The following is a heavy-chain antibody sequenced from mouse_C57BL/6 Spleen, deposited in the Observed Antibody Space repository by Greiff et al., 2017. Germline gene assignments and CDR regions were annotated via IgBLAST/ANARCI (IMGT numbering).Heavy chain of an antibody. V-gene: IGHV5-4*03. Sequence: EVMLVESGGGLVKPGGSLKLSCAASGFTFSSYAMSWVRQTPEKRLEWVATISDGGSYTYYPDNVKGRFTISRDNAKTNLYLQMSHLKSEDTAMYYCARAPDGLYAMDYWGQGTSVTVSS. CDR3: ARAPDGLYAMDY. CDR2: ISDGGSYT. J-gene: IGHJ4*01. D-gene: IGHD2-3*01. CDR1: GFTFSSYA.